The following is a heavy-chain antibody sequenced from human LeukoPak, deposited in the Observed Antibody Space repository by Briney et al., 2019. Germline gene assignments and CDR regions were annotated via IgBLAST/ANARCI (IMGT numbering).Heavy chain of an antibody. CDR1: GFTFSDYA. V-gene: IGHV3-23*01. CDR2: INVGGATA. CDR3: CFGVLSSVFFDY. J-gene: IGHJ4*02. D-gene: IGHD3-3*01. Sequence: PGGSLTLSCSASGFTFSDYALNWVRQAPGKGLVWVSTINVGGATAYYADSVKGRFTTSRDTSKNTLYLYMNSLRAEDTALYYCCFGVLSSVFFDYWGQGTPVTVSS.